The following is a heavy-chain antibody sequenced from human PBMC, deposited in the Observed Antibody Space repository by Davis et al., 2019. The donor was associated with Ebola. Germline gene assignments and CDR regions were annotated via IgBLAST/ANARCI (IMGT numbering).Heavy chain of an antibody. CDR2: INHSGST. CDR1: GGSFSGYY. Sequence: MPSETLSLTCAVHGGSFSGYYWSWIRQPPGKGLEWIGEINHSGSTNYNPSLKSRVTISVDTSKNQFSLKLSSVTAADTAVYYCARDPITGTTGYYYYYGMDVWGQGTTVTVSS. CDR3: ARDPITGTTGYYYYYGMDV. J-gene: IGHJ6*02. V-gene: IGHV4-34*01. D-gene: IGHD1-20*01.